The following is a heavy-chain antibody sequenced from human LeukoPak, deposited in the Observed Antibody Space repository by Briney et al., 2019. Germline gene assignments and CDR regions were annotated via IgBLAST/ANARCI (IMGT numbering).Heavy chain of an antibody. J-gene: IGHJ5*02. V-gene: IGHV3-11*05. CDR1: GFTFGDSY. CDR3: ARDRRGLDP. D-gene: IGHD3-10*01. Sequence: GGSLRLSCAASGFTFGDSYMTWIRQSPGKGLEWVSYINSDSSYTKYADSVKGRFTISRDNARNSLYLQINSLRVEDTAVYYCARDRRGLDPWGRGTLVTVSS. CDR2: INSDSSYT.